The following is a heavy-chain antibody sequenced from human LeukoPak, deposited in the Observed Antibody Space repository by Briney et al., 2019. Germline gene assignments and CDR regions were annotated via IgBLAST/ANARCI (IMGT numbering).Heavy chain of an antibody. V-gene: IGHV3-7*01. J-gene: IGHJ6*02. CDR2: MKQDGSQK. CDR1: GFTLSSYW. CDR3: ARYLSYCDPQGSPYYYGMDV. D-gene: IGHD3-3*01. Sequence: GGSLTLSCAASGFTLSSYWMSWARQAPGKGLEWVANMKQDGSQKYYVDSVKARLTLSGDNAKHSLYLKMNSLRAEDTAVYYGARYLSYCDPQGSPYYYGMDVWGQGATVTVAS.